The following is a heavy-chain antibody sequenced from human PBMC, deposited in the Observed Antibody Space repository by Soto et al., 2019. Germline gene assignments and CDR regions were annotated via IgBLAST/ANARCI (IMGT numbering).Heavy chain of an antibody. D-gene: IGHD3-10*01. Sequence: SGDTMLNPTQTLTLTCTLSRFSLISIGVAVGWIRQPPGNTLEWLSHLYWNDDRRYSPSLKSRLAITKDNYKNQVVLTMTNMDPADTATYYCAPSSSLTSCYDLDDWGYITMVTVSS. CDR1: RFSLISIGVA. CDR3: APSSSLTSCYDLDD. V-gene: IGHV2-5*01. J-gene: IGHJ4*01. CDR2: LYWNDDR.